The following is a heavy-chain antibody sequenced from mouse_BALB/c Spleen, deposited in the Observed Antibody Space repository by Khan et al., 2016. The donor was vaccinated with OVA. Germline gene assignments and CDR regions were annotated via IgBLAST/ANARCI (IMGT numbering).Heavy chain of an antibody. D-gene: IGHD1-3*01. CDR2: ISTYYGDA. V-gene: IGHV1S137*01. J-gene: IGHJ3*01. Sequence: QVQLQQSGAELVRPGVSVKISCKGSGYTFTDFAMHWVKQSHAKSLEWIGVISTYYGDANYNQKFKGKATVTVDKSSSTAYMELARLTSEDSAIYYFARGSGNSRFAYWGQGTLVTVSA. CDR1: GYTFTDFA. CDR3: ARGSGNSRFAY.